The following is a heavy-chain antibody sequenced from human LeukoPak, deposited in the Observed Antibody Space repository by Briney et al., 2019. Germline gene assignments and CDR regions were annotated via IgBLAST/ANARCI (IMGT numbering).Heavy chain of an antibody. D-gene: IGHD3-22*01. CDR2: IIPILGIA. J-gene: IGHJ4*02. CDR3: AREYYYYDSSGYPLDY. V-gene: IGHV1-69*04. Sequence: RASVKVSCKASGYTFTSYGISWVRQAPGQGLEWMARIIPILGIANYAQKFQGRVTITADKSTSTAYMELSSLRSEDTAVYYCAREYYYYDSSGYPLDYWGQGTLVTVSS. CDR1: GYTFTSYG.